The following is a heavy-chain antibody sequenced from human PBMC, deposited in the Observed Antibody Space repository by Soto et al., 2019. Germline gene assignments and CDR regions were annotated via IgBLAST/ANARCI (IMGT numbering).Heavy chain of an antibody. CDR1: GGTFSSYA. CDR3: ARTAYCGGDCYSVYFQH. CDR2: IIPIFGTA. D-gene: IGHD2-21*02. J-gene: IGHJ1*01. Sequence: SVKVSCKASGGTFSSYAISWVRQAPGQGLERMGGIIPIFGTANYAQKFQGRVTITADESTSTAYMELSSLRSEDTAVYYCARTAYCGGDCYSVYFQHWGQGTLVTVSS. V-gene: IGHV1-69*13.